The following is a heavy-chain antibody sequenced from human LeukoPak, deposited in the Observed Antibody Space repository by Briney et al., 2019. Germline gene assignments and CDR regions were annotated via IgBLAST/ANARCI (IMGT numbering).Heavy chain of an antibody. D-gene: IGHD5-12*01. CDR3: AANSGYDAFDI. V-gene: IGHV1-2*02. CDR1: AYTFTAYY. CDR2: FHANSGGT. Sequence: GASVQVSCKASAYTFTAYYLQWVRQAPGDGLDWMGWFHANSGGTNSAQKFQGRVTLTRDSSINTAYMELSRLRSDDTAIYYCAANSGYDAFDIWGQGTMVTVSS. J-gene: IGHJ3*02.